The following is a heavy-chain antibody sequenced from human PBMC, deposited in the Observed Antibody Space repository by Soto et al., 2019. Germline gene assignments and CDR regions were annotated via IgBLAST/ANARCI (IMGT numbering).Heavy chain of an antibody. Sequence: QVQLVQSGAEVKKPGASVKVSCKASGYTFTSYDINWVRQATGQGLEWMGWMNPNRGNTSYAQKFQGRDTMTRITCINTAYMELRSRRSECTAVYYCAREYQLLRRGSAFAIWGQGTMVTVSS. J-gene: IGHJ3*02. CDR1: GYTFTSYD. CDR3: AREYQLLRRGSAFAI. V-gene: IGHV1-8*01. D-gene: IGHD2-2*01. CDR2: MNPNRGNT.